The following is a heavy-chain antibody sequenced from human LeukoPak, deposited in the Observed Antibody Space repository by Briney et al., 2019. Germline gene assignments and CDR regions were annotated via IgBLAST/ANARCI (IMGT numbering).Heavy chain of an antibody. D-gene: IGHD5-18*01. Sequence: PGGSLRLSCAASGFTFSSYAMSWVRQAPGKGLEWVSAISGGGGSTYYADSVKGRFTISRDNSKNTLYLQMNSLRAEDTAVYYCAKGEDTAMVMYYYYGMDVWGQGTTVTVSS. CDR3: AKGEDTAMVMYYYYGMDV. V-gene: IGHV3-23*01. J-gene: IGHJ6*02. CDR1: GFTFSSYA. CDR2: ISGGGGST.